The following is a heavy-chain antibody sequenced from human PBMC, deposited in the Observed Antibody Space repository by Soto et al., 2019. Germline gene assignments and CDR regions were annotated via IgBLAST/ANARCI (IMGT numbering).Heavy chain of an antibody. D-gene: IGHD1-1*01. CDR2: ISRSGTTT. CDR3: VRDPDGINDFDY. CDR1: GFTFSTYA. V-gene: IGHV3-48*02. J-gene: IGHJ4*02. Sequence: EVPLVESGGGLVQPGGSLGLSCVASGFTFSTYAMNWVRLAPGKGLEWISFISRSGTTTHYADSVKGRFSISRDNAKNSLYLDMSSLRDEDTAVYYCVRDPDGINDFDYWGQGTLVTVSS.